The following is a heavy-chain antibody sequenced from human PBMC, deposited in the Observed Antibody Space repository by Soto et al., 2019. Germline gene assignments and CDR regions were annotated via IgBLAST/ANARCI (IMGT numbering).Heavy chain of an antibody. CDR2: ISSRGSSI. CDR3: ARDPAYYYGSGSSPLFYYYYGMDV. D-gene: IGHD3-10*01. Sequence: PGGSLRRSCAVSGFTFSDYYMSWIRQAPGKGLERVSYISSRGSSIYYADSVKGRFTISRDNAKNSLYLQMNGLRAEDTAVYYCARDPAYYYGSGSSPLFYYYYGMDVWGQGTTVTVSS. J-gene: IGHJ6*02. V-gene: IGHV3-11*01. CDR1: GFTFSDYY.